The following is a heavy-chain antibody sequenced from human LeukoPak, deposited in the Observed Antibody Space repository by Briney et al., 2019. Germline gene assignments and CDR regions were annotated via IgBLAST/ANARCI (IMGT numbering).Heavy chain of an antibody. Sequence: ASVKVSCKTSGYTFTSYGISWVRQAPGQGLEWMGWISAYNGNTNYAQKVQGRVTMTSDTSISTAYMELSRLRSDDTAVYYCARDHLLFRQPPNWFDPWGQGTLVTVSS. CDR2: ISAYNGNT. CDR3: ARDHLLFRQPPNWFDP. CDR1: GYTFTSYG. V-gene: IGHV1-18*01. J-gene: IGHJ5*02. D-gene: IGHD1-14*01.